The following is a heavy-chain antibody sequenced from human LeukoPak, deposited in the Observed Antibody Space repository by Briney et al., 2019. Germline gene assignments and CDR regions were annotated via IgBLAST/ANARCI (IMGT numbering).Heavy chain of an antibody. CDR1: GFTPSSYW. CDR2: INQDGHAQ. D-gene: IGHD3-10*01. Sequence: GGSLRLSCAASGFTPSSYWMTWVRQAPGKGLEWVANINQDGHAQYYVQSVRGRFTISRDNAKSSLYLQVNSLSVEDTGVYYCARNSYGSGSHDHWGQGTLVTVSS. J-gene: IGHJ5*02. V-gene: IGHV3-7*01. CDR3: ARNSYGSGSHDH.